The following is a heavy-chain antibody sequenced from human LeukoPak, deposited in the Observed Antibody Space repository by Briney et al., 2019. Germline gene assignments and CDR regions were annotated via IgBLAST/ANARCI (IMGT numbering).Heavy chain of an antibody. Sequence: PGGSLRLSCAASGFTFSDYYMSWIRQAPGKGLEWVSYISSSGNTKYYADSVKGRFTISRDNAKNSLYLQINSLRAEDTAVYYCATQKNDLWSGSSYDAFDIWGHGTMVIVSS. V-gene: IGHV3-11*01. J-gene: IGHJ3*02. CDR2: ISSSGNTK. CDR3: ATQKNDLWSGSSYDAFDI. D-gene: IGHD3-3*01. CDR1: GFTFSDYY.